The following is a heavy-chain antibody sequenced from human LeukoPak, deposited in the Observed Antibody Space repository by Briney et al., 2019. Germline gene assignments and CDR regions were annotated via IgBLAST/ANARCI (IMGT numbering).Heavy chain of an antibody. J-gene: IGHJ4*02. Sequence: PGRSLRLSCAASGFTFSSYGIHWVRQAPGKGLEWVAAISYDGTSKYYTDSVKGRFTISRDNSQNTVYLQMNSLRAEDTAVYFCAKRYSSAWDFDNWGQGTLVTVSS. D-gene: IGHD6-19*01. CDR1: GFTFSSYG. CDR3: AKRYSSAWDFDN. CDR2: ISYDGTSK. V-gene: IGHV3-30*18.